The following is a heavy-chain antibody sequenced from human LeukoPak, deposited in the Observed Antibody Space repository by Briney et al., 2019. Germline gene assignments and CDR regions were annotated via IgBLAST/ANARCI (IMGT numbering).Heavy chain of an antibody. CDR2: ISGSGGST. CDR3: AKGGGIFVWYYFDY. J-gene: IGHJ4*02. CDR1: GFTFSSYS. Sequence: GGALRLFCGASGFTFSSYSMRWGRQAPGKGVEGGAAISGSGGSTYYTESVKGRFTTSRENPKNTLYLKMNSLRAEDTGVYYCAKGGGIFVWYYFDYWGRGTLVTVSS. V-gene: IGHV3-23*01. D-gene: IGHD2/OR15-2a*01.